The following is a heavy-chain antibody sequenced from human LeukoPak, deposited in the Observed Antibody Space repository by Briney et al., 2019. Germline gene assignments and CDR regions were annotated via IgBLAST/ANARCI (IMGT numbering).Heavy chain of an antibody. CDR1: GGSNSSSSYY. Sequence: SGTLSLTCTVSGGSNSSSSYYWGWIRQPPGKGLEWIGSIYYSGSTYYNPSLKSRVTISVDTSKNQFSLKLSSVTAADTAVYYCARGGAAAGPSPVDYWGQGTLVTVSS. D-gene: IGHD6-13*01. CDR2: IYYSGST. CDR3: ARGGAAAGPSPVDY. V-gene: IGHV4-39*07. J-gene: IGHJ4*02.